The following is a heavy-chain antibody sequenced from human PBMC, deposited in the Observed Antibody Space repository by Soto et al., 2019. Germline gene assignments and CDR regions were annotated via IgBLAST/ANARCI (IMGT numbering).Heavy chain of an antibody. Sequence: QVQLVQSGAEVKKPGASVKISCKASGYTFSSYRMHWVRQAPGQGLEWMGLINPSGGATTYAQKFQGRVTVTRDTSTSTVYMELSSLTSDDTAVYHCARAQQWDIHDYWGQGTLVTVSS. D-gene: IGHD1-26*01. J-gene: IGHJ4*02. CDR3: ARAQQWDIHDY. V-gene: IGHV1-46*03. CDR2: INPSGGAT. CDR1: GYTFSSYR.